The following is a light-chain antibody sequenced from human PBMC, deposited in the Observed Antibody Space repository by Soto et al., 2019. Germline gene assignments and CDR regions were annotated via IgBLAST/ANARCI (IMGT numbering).Light chain of an antibody. CDR2: AAS. CDR1: KSMSSY. CDR3: QQSYSTLTWT. Sequence: DIQMTQSPSSLSASVGDRVTITCRASKSMSSYLNWYQQKPGKAPKLLIYAASSLQSGVPSRFSGSGSGTDFTLTISSLQPEDFATYYCQQSYSTLTWTFGQGTKVEIK. V-gene: IGKV1-39*01. J-gene: IGKJ1*01.